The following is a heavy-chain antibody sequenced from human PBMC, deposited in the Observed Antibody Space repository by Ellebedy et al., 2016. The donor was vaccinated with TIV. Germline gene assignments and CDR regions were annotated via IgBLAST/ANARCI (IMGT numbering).Heavy chain of an antibody. CDR1: GFRFSSYA. V-gene: IGHV3-23*01. CDR2: ISDSGDTT. CDR3: TTADRVEGDGRGY. Sequence: PGGSLRLSCAASGFRFSSYAMNWVRQAPGKGLEWVSGISDSGDTTYYPDSVKGRFTISRYNSKNTLYLQMNSLKTEDTAIYYCTTADRVEGDGRGYWGQGTLVTVSS. D-gene: IGHD5-24*01. J-gene: IGHJ4*02.